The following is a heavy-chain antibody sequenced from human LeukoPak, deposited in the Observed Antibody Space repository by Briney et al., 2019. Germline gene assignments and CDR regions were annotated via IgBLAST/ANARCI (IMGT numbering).Heavy chain of an antibody. V-gene: IGHV3-13*01. CDR1: GFTFSSYD. Sequence: GGSLRLSCAASGFTFSSYDMHWVRHATGKGLEWVSAIGTAGDTYYPGSVKGRFTISRENAKNSLYLQMNSLRAEGTAVYYCARAGYSSGWLYYYYGMDVWGQGTTVTVSS. J-gene: IGHJ6*02. CDR2: IGTAGDT. CDR3: ARAGYSSGWLYYYYGMDV. D-gene: IGHD6-19*01.